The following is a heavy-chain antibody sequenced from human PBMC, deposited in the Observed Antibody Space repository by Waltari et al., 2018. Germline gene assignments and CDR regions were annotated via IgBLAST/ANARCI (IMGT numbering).Heavy chain of an antibody. CDR3: ARERPKSLLREYFQH. CDR2: INHSGST. J-gene: IGHJ1*01. Sequence: QVQLQQWGAGLLKPSETLSLTCAVYGGSFSGYYWRWIRQPPGKGLEWIGEINHSGSTNYNPSLKSRVTISVDTSKNQFSLKLSYVTAADTAVYYCARERPKSLLREYFQHWGQGTLVTVSS. CDR1: GGSFSGYY. V-gene: IGHV4-34*01. D-gene: IGHD1-26*01.